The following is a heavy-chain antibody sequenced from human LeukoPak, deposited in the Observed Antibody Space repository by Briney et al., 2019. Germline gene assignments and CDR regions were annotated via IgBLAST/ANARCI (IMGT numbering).Heavy chain of an antibody. V-gene: IGHV3-20*04. J-gene: IGHJ4*02. CDR3: ARAQIAVVTATGPLDY. CDR2: INWNGGNT. CDR1: GFTFGHFG. Sequence: GESLKISCAASGFTFGHFGMTWVRQAPGKGLEWVSSINWNGGNTNYADSVEGRFTISRDNAESSLYLQMNSLSVEDTAFYYCARAQIAVVTATGPLDYWGQGIQVTVSS. D-gene: IGHD2-21*02.